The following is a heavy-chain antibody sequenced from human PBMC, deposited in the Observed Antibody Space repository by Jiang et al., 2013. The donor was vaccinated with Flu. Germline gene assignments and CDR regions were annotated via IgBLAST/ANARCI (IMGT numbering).Heavy chain of an antibody. CDR2: IYYSGST. CDR1: GGSISSGDYY. V-gene: IGHV4-30-4*01. Sequence: GSGLVKPSQTLSLTCTVSGGSISSGDYYWSWIRQPPGKGLEWIGYIYYSGSTYYNPSLKSRVTISVDTSKNQFSLKLSSVTAADTAVYYCARASVVTGAFDIWGQGDNGHRLF. D-gene: IGHD2-15*01. CDR3: ARASVVTGAFDI. J-gene: IGHJ3*02.